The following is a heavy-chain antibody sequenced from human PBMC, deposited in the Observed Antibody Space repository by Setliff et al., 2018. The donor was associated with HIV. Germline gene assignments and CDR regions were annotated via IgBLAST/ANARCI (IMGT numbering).Heavy chain of an antibody. Sequence: SETLSLTCTVSGGSISSYYWTWIRQPPGKGLEWIGSIYHSGSTYYNPSLKSRVTISVDTSKNQFSLKLSSVTAADTAVYYCARHLSGDYYYGMDVWGQGTTVTVSS. CDR3: ARHLSGDYYYGMDV. CDR1: GGSISSYY. D-gene: IGHD3-10*02. V-gene: IGHV4-59*01. J-gene: IGHJ6*02. CDR2: IYHSGST.